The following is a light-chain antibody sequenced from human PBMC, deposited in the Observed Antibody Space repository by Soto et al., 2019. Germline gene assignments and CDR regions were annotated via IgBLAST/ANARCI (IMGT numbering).Light chain of an antibody. CDR1: SSDVGGYNY. J-gene: IGLJ3*02. V-gene: IGLV2-14*01. Sequence: QSALTQPASVSGSPGQSITISCTGTSSDVGGYNYVSWYHQHPGKAPKLMIYDVSNRPSGVSNRFSGSKSGNTASLTISGLQAEDEADYYCISYTSSSTLGVFGGGTKLTVL. CDR2: DVS. CDR3: ISYTSSSTLGV.